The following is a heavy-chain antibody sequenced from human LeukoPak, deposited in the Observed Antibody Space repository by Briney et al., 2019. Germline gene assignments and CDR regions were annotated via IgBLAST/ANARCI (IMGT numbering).Heavy chain of an antibody. CDR3: ARDTPAYCGGDCQQRQFDP. Sequence: PSETLSLTCTVSGGSISSGSYYWSWIRQPAGKGLEWIGRIYTSGSTNYNPSLKSRVTISVDTSKNQFSLKLSSVTAADTAVYYCARDTPAYCGGDCQQRQFDPWGQGTLVTVSS. CDR2: IYTSGST. D-gene: IGHD2-21*02. V-gene: IGHV4-61*02. J-gene: IGHJ5*02. CDR1: GGSISSGSYY.